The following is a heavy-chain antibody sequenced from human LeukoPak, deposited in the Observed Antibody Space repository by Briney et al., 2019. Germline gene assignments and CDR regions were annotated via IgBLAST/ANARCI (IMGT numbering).Heavy chain of an antibody. CDR2: IYYSGST. J-gene: IGHJ1*01. V-gene: IGHV4-59*07. D-gene: IGHD4-17*01. Sequence: SDTLSLTCTVSGGSISSYYWSWLRQPPGKGLEWLGYIYYSGSTNYNPSLKSRVTISVDTSKNQFSLKLSSVTAADTAVYYCARGYYGDYVSDSYFQHWGQGTLVTVSS. CDR3: ARGYYGDYVSDSYFQH. CDR1: GGSISSYY.